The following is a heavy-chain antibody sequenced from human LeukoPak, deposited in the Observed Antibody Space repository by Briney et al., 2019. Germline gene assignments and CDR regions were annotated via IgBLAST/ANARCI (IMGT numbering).Heavy chain of an antibody. D-gene: IGHD2-15*01. CDR2: IYYSGST. V-gene: IGHV4-59*01. Sequence: SETLSLTCTVSGGSISSYCWSWIRQPPGKGLEWIGYIYYSGSTNYNPSLKSRVTISVDTSKNQFSLKLSSVTAADTAVYYCARDLGSAWGYFDYWGQGTLVTVSS. J-gene: IGHJ4*02. CDR1: GGSISSYC. CDR3: ARDLGSAWGYFDY.